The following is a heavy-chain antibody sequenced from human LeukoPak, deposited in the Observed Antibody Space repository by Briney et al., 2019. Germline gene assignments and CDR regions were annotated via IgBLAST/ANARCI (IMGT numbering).Heavy chain of an antibody. CDR2: ISAYNGNS. J-gene: IGHJ3*02. V-gene: IGHV1-18*01. CDR1: GYTFTNYG. D-gene: IGHD3-10*01. Sequence: AASVKVSCKASGYTFTNYGITWVRQAPGQGLEWMGWISAYNGNSNYAQKFQGRVTMTTDTSTSTVYMELRSLISDDTAVYHCARTRSGFGELYDAYDIWGQGTMVTVSS. CDR3: ARTRSGFGELYDAYDI.